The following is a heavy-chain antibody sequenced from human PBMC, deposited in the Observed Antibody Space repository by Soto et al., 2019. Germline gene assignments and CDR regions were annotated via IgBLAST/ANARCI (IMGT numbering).Heavy chain of an antibody. Sequence: GESLKISCKASGYSFTSYWIGWVRQMPGKGLEWMGIIYPGDSDTRYSPSFQGQVTISADKSISTASLQWSSLKASDTAMYYCARIPSTGPYYFDYWGQGTLVTVSS. D-gene: IGHD1-1*01. CDR1: GYSFTSYW. V-gene: IGHV5-51*01. CDR3: ARIPSTGPYYFDY. CDR2: IYPGDSDT. J-gene: IGHJ4*02.